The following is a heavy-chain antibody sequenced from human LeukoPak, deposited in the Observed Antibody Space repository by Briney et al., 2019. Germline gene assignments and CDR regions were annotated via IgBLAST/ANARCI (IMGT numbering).Heavy chain of an antibody. D-gene: IGHD1-26*01. CDR1: GFTFRSYA. J-gene: IGHJ4*02. CDR3: AKDRSGSYCIDY. CDR2: ISYAGNNK. Sequence: GGSLRLSCAASGFTFRSYAMHWVRQAPGKGLEWVAFISYAGNNKYYADSVKGRFTTSRDDSKNPLDLQMNSLRPEDTAVYYCAKDRSGSYCIDYWGQGTLVAVST. V-gene: IGHV3-30*18.